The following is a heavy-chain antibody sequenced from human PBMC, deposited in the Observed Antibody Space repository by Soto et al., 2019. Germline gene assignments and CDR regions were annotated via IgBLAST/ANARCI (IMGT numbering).Heavy chain of an antibody. CDR1: SDTFTSYG. CDR3: GRDPGYTSGWYIDH. D-gene: IGHD6-19*01. V-gene: IGHV1-18*01. J-gene: IGHJ4*02. CDR2: ISTYNGNT. Sequence: QVQLVQSGAEVKKPGASLKVSCKASSDTFTSYGVSWVRQAPGQGLEWLGWISTYNGNTIYAQTPQDRLSVTTDTSTYTAHMELRSLGYDDTAVYYCGRDPGYTSGWYIDHWGQGTLVTVSS.